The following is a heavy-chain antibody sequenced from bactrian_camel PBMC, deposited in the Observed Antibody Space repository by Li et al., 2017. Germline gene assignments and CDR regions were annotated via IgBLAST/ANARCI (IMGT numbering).Heavy chain of an antibody. CDR2: ISAEGGST. Sequence: VQLVESGGGLVQPGGSLRLSCAASGYTFSSFAMNWVRQAPGKGFEWVSGISAEGGSTYYKDSVKGRYTISRDNAKNTVYLQLNSLKSEDTAMYYCKAALRFGSLRCADYWGRGTQVTVS. D-gene: IGHD5*01. CDR1: GYTFSSFA. J-gene: IGHJ4*01. V-gene: IGHV3S40*01. CDR3: KAALRFGSLRCADY.